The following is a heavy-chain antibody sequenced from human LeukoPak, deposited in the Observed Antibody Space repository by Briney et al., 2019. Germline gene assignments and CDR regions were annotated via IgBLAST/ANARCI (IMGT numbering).Heavy chain of an antibody. CDR3: VSEVMDV. V-gene: IGHV3-7*01. CDR2: IKQDGSEK. Sequence: GGSLRLSCAASGFSFSNYWMNWVRQTQGKGLEWVANIKQDGSEKYYVDSVKGRFTISRDNAKNSLYLQMNSLRAEDTAVYYCVSEVMDVWGKGTTATVSS. CDR1: GFSFSNYW. J-gene: IGHJ6*04.